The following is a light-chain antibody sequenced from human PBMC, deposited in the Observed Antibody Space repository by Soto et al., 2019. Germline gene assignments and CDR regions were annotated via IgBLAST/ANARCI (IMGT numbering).Light chain of an antibody. CDR2: DVT. CDR1: SSDVGAYNY. CDR3: SSFAGSNNGV. Sequence: QSVLTQPPSASGSPGQSVTISCTGTSSDVGAYNYVSWYQQHPGRAPKLIIYDVTKRPSGVPDRFSGSKSGHTASLTVSGLQAEDEADYYCSSFAGSNNGVFGGGTKVTVL. V-gene: IGLV2-8*01. J-gene: IGLJ2*01.